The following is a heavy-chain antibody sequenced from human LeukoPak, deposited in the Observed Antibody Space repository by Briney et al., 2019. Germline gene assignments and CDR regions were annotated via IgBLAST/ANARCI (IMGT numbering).Heavy chain of an antibody. J-gene: IGHJ4*02. CDR3: VRLRRNSDSSGYFYYYDN. CDR1: GYSISSGYY. V-gene: IGHV3-21*01. Sequence: TSETLSLTCAVSGYSISSGYYWGWIRQPPGKGLEWVASVNTVSSYIYYADSVRGRFTISRDNAKNSVLLQMNSLRAEDMAMYYCVRLRRNSDSSGYFYYYDNWGQGTLVTVSS. D-gene: IGHD3-22*01. CDR2: VNTVSSYI.